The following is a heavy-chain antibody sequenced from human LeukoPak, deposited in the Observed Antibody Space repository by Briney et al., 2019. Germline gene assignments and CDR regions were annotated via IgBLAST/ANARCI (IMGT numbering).Heavy chain of an antibody. D-gene: IGHD4-17*01. CDR3: ARGHTTAGYGMDV. CDR2: IYYSGST. V-gene: IGHV4-39*07. J-gene: IGHJ6*02. Sequence: SETLSLTCTVSGGSISSSSYYWGWIRQPPGKGLEWIGSIYYSGSTYYNPSLKSRVTISVDTSKNQFSLKVSSVTAADTAVYYCARGHTTAGYGMDVWGQGTTVTVSS. CDR1: GGSISSSSYY.